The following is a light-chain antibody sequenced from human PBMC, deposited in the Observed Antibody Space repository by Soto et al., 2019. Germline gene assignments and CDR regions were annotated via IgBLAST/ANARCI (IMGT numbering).Light chain of an antibody. CDR2: EVS. CDR3: CSYVAGDSGV. Sequence: QSALTQPPSASGPPGQSVPIPCTGSGSAVGGHNHVSWYQQHPGEVPKLIIYEVSERPSGVPDRFSGSKSGNTASLTVSGLQADDEADYYCCSYVAGDSGVFGGGTQLTVL. V-gene: IGLV2-8*01. J-gene: IGLJ3*02. CDR1: GSAVGGHNH.